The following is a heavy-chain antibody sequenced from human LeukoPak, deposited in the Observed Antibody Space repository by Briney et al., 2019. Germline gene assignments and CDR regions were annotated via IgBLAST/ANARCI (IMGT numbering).Heavy chain of an antibody. D-gene: IGHD2-15*01. V-gene: IGHV7-4-1*02. CDR1: GYTFTSYA. CDR2: INTNTGNP. Sequence: ASVKVSCKASGYTFTSYAMNWVRQALGQGLEWMGWINTNTGNPTYAQGFTGRFVFSLDTSVSTAYLQISSLKAEDTAVYYCARGLPLGYCSGGSCLEYYYYYYMDVWGKGTTVTVPS. CDR3: ARGLPLGYCSGGSCLEYYYYYYMDV. J-gene: IGHJ6*03.